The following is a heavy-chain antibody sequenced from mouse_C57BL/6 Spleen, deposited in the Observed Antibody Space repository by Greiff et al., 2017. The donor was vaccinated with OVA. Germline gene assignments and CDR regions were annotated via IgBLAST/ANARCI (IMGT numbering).Heavy chain of an antibody. D-gene: IGHD2-4*01. Sequence: QVQLQQSGPELVKPGASVKISCKASGYAFSSSWMNWVKQRPGKGLEWIGRIYPGDGDTNYNGKFKGKATLTADKSSSTAYMQLSSLTSEDSAVYFCARYYYDYDGSLWAMDYWGQGTSVTVSS. CDR1: GYAFSSSW. CDR2: IYPGDGDT. J-gene: IGHJ4*01. V-gene: IGHV1-82*01. CDR3: ARYYYDYDGSLWAMDY.